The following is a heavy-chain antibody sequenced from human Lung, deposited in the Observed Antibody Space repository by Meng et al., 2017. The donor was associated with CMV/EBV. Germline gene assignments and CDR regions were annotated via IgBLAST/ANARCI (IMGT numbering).Heavy chain of an antibody. D-gene: IGHD2-2*01. CDR2: ISGSGGST. CDR3: AKDKYGGYCSSTSCYVIFDY. V-gene: IGHV3-23*01. Sequence: GESLKISCAASGFTFSSYAMSWVRQAPGKGLEWVSAISGSGGSTYYADSVKGRFTISRDNSKNTLYLQMNSLRAEDTAVYYCAKDKYGGYCSSTSCYVIFDYWGKGTLVTVSS. J-gene: IGHJ4*02. CDR1: GFTFSSYA.